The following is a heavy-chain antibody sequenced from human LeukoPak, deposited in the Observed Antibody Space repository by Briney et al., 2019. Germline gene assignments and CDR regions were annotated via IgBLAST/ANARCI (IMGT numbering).Heavy chain of an antibody. J-gene: IGHJ3*01. CDR3: AKGGYFAFDF. Sequence: PGGSLRLSCAASGFIFSTNDMSWVRQTPGKGLEWVSAISGRTGATYYTDSVRGRFTISRDNSKNTLYLRMHSLRAEDTAIYFCAKGGYFAFDFWGQGTTVIVSS. CDR1: GFIFSTND. V-gene: IGHV3-23*01. D-gene: IGHD2-2*03. CDR2: ISGRTGAT.